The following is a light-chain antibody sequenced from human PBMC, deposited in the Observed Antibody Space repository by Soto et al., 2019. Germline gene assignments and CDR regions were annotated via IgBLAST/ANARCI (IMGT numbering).Light chain of an antibody. CDR3: QQYNNGPPA. CDR1: QSVSGN. V-gene: IGKV3-15*01. J-gene: IGKJ1*01. CDR2: GAS. Sequence: EIVMTQSPATLSVSPGERATLSCRASQSVSGNLAWYQQKPGQAPRLLIYGASTRATGIPARFSGSGSGTEFTLTISSLQSEEFAVYYCQQYNNGPPAFGQGTKVEIK.